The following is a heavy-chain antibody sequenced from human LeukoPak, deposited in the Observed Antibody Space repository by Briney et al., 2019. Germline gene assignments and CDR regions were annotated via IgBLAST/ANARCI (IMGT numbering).Heavy chain of an antibody. CDR3: SKKNGLSPGFGAFDI. Sequence: SVKVSSTASGGTFSSYTISWVRQAPGQGLEWMGRIIPILGIANYAQKFQGRVTITADKSTSTAYMELSSLRSEDTAVYYCSKKNGLSPGFGAFDIWGQGTMVTVSS. J-gene: IGHJ3*02. D-gene: IGHD3-16*01. V-gene: IGHV1-69*02. CDR2: IIPILGIA. CDR1: GGTFSSYT.